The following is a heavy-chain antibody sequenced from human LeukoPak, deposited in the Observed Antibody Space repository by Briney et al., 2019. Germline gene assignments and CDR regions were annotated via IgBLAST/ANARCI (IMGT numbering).Heavy chain of an antibody. V-gene: IGHV4-59*01. CDR1: GVSISTYY. CDR2: IYSSGTT. J-gene: IGHJ4*02. D-gene: IGHD3-10*01. CDR3: AREANYYGSGSYFEGTFDH. Sequence: SETLSLTCTVSGVSISTYYRSWIRQPPGKGPEWIGYIYSSGTTNYNPSLKSRVTISIDTSKNEFSLKLTSVTAADTAVYYCAREANYYGSGSYFEGTFDHWGQGSLVIVSS.